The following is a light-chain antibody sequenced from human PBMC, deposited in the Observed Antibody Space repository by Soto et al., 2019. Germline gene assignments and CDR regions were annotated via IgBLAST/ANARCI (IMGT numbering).Light chain of an antibody. CDR1: SSNIGAGYD. CDR2: GNS. Sequence: QSVLTQPPSVSGAPGQRVTISCTGSSSNIGAGYDVHWYQQLPGTAPNLLIYGNSSRPSGVPDRFSGSKSGTSASLAIAVLQAEDYADYSCHSYDSSLSRVFGGGTKLTVL. V-gene: IGLV1-40*01. CDR3: HSYDSSLSRV. J-gene: IGLJ2*01.